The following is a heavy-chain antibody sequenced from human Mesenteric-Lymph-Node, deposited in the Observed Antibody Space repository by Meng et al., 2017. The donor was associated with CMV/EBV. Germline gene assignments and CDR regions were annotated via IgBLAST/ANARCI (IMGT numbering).Heavy chain of an antibody. V-gene: IGHV4-34*01. CDR3: ARGGWCGSTSCHGSYYYGMDV. CDR2: INHSGST. Sequence: GSLRLSCAVYGGSFSGYYWTWIRQPPGKGLEYIGEINHSGSTSYNSSLESRVTISVDTSKNHFSLKLSSVTAADTAVYYCARGGWCGSTSCHGSYYYGMDVWGQGTTVTVSS. D-gene: IGHD2-2*01. CDR1: GGSFSGYY. J-gene: IGHJ6*02.